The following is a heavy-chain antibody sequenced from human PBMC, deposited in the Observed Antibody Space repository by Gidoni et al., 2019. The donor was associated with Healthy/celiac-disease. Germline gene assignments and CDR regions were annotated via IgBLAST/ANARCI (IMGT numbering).Heavy chain of an antibody. V-gene: IGHV4-59*01. Sequence: QVQLQESGPGLVKPSETLSLTCTVSGGSISSYYWSWIRQPPGKGLEWIGYIYYSGSTNYNPSLKSRVTISVDTSKNQFSLKLSSVTAADTAVYYCARDRGVPGVIKAFDPWGQGTLVTVSS. CDR3: ARDRGVPGVIKAFDP. CDR1: GGSISSYY. D-gene: IGHD3-10*01. J-gene: IGHJ5*02. CDR2: IYYSGST.